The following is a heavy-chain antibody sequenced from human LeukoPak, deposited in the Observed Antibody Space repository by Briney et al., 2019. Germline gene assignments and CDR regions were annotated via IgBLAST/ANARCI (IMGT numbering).Heavy chain of an antibody. J-gene: IGHJ4*02. CDR2: IGIGGNT. CDR1: GFTFSTYD. D-gene: IGHD4-17*01. V-gene: IGHV3-13*01. CDR3: GRGPRSYGAYVEGWVDY. Sequence: GGSLRLSCAASGFTFSTYDMHWVRQVAGKGLEWVSSIGIGGNTYYAASVKGRFTISRENADNSLYLQMNSLRVGDTAVYYCGRGPRSYGAYVEGWVDYWGQGTLVTVSS.